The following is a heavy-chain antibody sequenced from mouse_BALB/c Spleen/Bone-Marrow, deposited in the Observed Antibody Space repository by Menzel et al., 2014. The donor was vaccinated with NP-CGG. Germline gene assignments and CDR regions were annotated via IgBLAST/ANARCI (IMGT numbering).Heavy chain of an antibody. J-gene: IGHJ4*01. CDR3: IRYVNSHYYAMDY. CDR2: IYPSDSYT. D-gene: IGHD6-1*01. CDR1: GYTFTSYW. Sequence: QVQLKESGAELVRPGASVKLSCRASGYTFTSYWINWVKQRPGQGLEWIGNIYPSDSYTNYNQRFKDKATLTVDKSSSTAYMQLSSPTSEDSAVYYCIRYVNSHYYAMDYWGQGTSVTVSS. V-gene: IGHV1-69*02.